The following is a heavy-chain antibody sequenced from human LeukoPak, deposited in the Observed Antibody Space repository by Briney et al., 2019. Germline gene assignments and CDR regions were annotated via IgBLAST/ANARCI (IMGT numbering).Heavy chain of an antibody. Sequence: GESLKISCKGSGYSFTSYWIGWVRQMPGKGLEWMGIIYPGDSDTRYSPPFEGQVTISADKSINTAYLQWSSLKASDTAMYYCVIYGSGSYFDYWGQGTLVTVSS. V-gene: IGHV5-51*01. CDR1: GYSFTSYW. CDR2: IYPGDSDT. D-gene: IGHD3-10*01. CDR3: VIYGSGSYFDY. J-gene: IGHJ4*02.